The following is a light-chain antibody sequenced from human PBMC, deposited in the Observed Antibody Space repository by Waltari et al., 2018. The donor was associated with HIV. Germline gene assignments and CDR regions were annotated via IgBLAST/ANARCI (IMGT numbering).Light chain of an antibody. J-gene: IGKJ4*01. CDR1: QSVGSY. CDR2: DES. V-gene: IGKV3-11*01. CDR3: QQRSNWLT. Sequence: EIVLTQSPATLSLSPGERATLSCRASQSVGSYLAWYQQKPGQAPRLLFSDESKRATAIPARFSGSASGTDFTLTISSLEPEDFAVYYCQQRSNWLTFGGGPKVELK.